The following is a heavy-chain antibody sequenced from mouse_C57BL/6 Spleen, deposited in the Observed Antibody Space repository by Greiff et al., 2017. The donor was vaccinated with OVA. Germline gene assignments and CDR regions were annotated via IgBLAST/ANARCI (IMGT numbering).Heavy chain of an antibody. J-gene: IGHJ4*01. CDR3: ARSRLYDYDVGAMDY. CDR1: GYTFTSYW. Sequence: QVQLQQPGAELVKPGASVKLSCKASGYTFTSYWMHWVKQRPGQGLEWIGMIHPNSGSTNYNEKFKSKATLTVDKSSSTAYMQLSSLTSEDSAVYYCARSRLYDYDVGAMDYWGQGTSVTVSS. CDR2: IHPNSGST. V-gene: IGHV1-64*01. D-gene: IGHD2-4*01.